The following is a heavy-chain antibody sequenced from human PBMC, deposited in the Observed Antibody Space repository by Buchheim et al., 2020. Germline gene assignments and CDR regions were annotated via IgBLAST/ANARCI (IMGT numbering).Heavy chain of an antibody. CDR3: AKEPGYYDILTGYYLGNWFDP. CDR1: GFTFSSYA. CDR2: ISGSGGST. D-gene: IGHD3-9*01. Sequence: EVQLLESGGGLVQPGGSLRLSCAASGFTFSSYAMSWVRQAPGKGLEWVSAISGSGGSTYYADSVKGRFTISRDTSKNTLYLQMNSLRAEDTAVYYCAKEPGYYDILTGYYLGNWFDPWGQGTL. J-gene: IGHJ5*02. V-gene: IGHV3-23*01.